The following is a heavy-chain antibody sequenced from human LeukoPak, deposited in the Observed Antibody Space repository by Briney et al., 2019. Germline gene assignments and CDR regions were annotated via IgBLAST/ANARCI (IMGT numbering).Heavy chain of an antibody. Sequence: LGGSLRLSCAASGFTFSEYSMHWVRQAPGKGLEYVSAISTNGGSTYYANSVKGRFTISRDDPKNTLDLQMGSLRPEDMAVYYCARGFRYYGSGIDYWGQGTLVTVSS. V-gene: IGHV3-64*01. CDR2: ISTNGGST. D-gene: IGHD3-10*01. J-gene: IGHJ4*02. CDR1: GFTFSEYS. CDR3: ARGFRYYGSGIDY.